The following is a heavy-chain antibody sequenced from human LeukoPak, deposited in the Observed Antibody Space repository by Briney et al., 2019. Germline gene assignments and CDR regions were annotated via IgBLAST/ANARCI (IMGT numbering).Heavy chain of an antibody. CDR2: ISSSSSTI. CDR3: ARDRAPSGY. V-gene: IGHV3-48*01. J-gene: IGHJ4*02. Sequence: GGSLRLSCAASGFTFSSYAMSWVRQAPGKGLEWVSYISSSSSTIYYADSVKGRFTISRDNAKNSLYLQMNSLRAEDTAVYYCARDRAPSGYWGQGTLVTVSS. D-gene: IGHD3-10*01. CDR1: GFTFSSYA.